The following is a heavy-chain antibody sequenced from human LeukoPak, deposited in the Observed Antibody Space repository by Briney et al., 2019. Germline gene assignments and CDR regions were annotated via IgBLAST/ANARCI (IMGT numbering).Heavy chain of an antibody. CDR1: GGSFSGYY. J-gene: IGHJ4*02. CDR2: INHSGST. D-gene: IGHD6-13*01. Sequence: SSETLSLTCAVYGGSFSGYYWSWIRQPPGKGLEWIGEINHSGSTNYNPSLKSRVTISVDTSKNQFSLNLRSVTAADTAVYYCARISSTWYLDFLGQGTLVTVSS. V-gene: IGHV4-34*01. CDR3: ARISSTWYLDF.